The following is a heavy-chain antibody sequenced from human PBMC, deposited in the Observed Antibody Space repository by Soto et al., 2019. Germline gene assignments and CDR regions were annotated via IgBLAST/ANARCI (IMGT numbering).Heavy chain of an antibody. D-gene: IGHD3-3*01. CDR2: IYYSGST. J-gene: IGHJ6*02. CDR3: ARETIYDFWSGYQSVYYYGMDV. Sequence: SETLSLTCTVSGGSISSGDYYWSWIRQPPGKGLEWIGYIYYSGSTYYNPSLKSRVTISVDTSKNQFSLKLSSVTAADTAVYYCARETIYDFWSGYQSVYYYGMDVWGQGTTVTVSS. V-gene: IGHV4-30-4*01. CDR1: GGSISSGDYY.